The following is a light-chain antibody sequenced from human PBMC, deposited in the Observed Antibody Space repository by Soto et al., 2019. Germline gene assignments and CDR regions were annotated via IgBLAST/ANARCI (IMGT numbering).Light chain of an antibody. CDR2: DVS. Sequence: QSVLTQPASVSGSPGXSITISCTGTSSDVGTYNYVSWYQHRPGKAPKLMIYDVSYRPSGVSNRFSGSKSANTASLTISGLQAEDEADYYCSSYTTSNTPVFGGGTKLTVL. V-gene: IGLV2-14*01. CDR1: SSDVGTYNY. J-gene: IGLJ3*02. CDR3: SSYTTSNTPV.